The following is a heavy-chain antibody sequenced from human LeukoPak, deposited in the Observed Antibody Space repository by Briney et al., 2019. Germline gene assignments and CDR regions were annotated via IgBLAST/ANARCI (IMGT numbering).Heavy chain of an antibody. V-gene: IGHV3-33*01. D-gene: IGHD2-21*01. CDR1: GFTFSSYG. CDR2: IWSDGSNR. J-gene: IGHJ5*01. CDR3: VRGIAWFDS. Sequence: PGGSLRLSCAASGFTFSSYGLHWVRQAPGKGLEWVAVIWSDGSNRHYADSVKGRFTISRDNSKNTLNLQMNSLRAEDTAVYYCVRGIAWFDSWGQGTLATVSS.